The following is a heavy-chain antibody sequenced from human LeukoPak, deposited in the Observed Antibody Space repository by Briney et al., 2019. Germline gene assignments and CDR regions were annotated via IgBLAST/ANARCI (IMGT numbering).Heavy chain of an antibody. V-gene: IGHV3-74*01. J-gene: IGHJ4*02. CDR2: LHTDGSAT. Sequence: GGSLRLSCAASGFTFSNFWMHWVRQTPGKGLVWVSRLHTDGSATFYADSVKGRFTISRDNSKNTLYLQMNSLRAEDTAVYYCARDPYYDSSGYFDYWGQGTLVTVSS. D-gene: IGHD3-22*01. CDR1: GFTFSNFW. CDR3: ARDPYYDSSGYFDY.